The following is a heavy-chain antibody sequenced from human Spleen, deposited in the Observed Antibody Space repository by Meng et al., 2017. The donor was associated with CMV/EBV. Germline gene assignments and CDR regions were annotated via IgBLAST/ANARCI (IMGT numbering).Heavy chain of an antibody. CDR1: GGSISSNNYC. V-gene: IGHV4-39*07. D-gene: IGHD6-6*01. CDR3: ARDYSSSSKGMDV. CDR2: IYYSGST. Sequence: SETLSLTCTVSGGSISSNNYCWGWIRQPPGKGLECIGSIYYSGSTYYNPSLKSRGTISMDTSKNQFSLKLNSVTAADTAVYYCARDYSSSSKGMDVWGQGTTVTVSS. J-gene: IGHJ6*02.